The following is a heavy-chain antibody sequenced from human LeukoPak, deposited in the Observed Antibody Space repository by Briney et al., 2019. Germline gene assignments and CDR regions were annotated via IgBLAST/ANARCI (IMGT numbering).Heavy chain of an antibody. CDR1: GGSVSSGSYY. CDR2: IYYSGST. V-gene: IGHV4-61*01. CDR3: ARPRMRGSFDY. J-gene: IGHJ4*02. Sequence: SETLSHTCTVSGGSVSSGSYYWSWIRQPPGKGLEWIGYIYYSGSTNYNPSLKSRVTISVDTSKNQFSLKLSSVTAADTAVYYCARPRMRGSFDYWGQGTLVTVSS. D-gene: IGHD3-16*01.